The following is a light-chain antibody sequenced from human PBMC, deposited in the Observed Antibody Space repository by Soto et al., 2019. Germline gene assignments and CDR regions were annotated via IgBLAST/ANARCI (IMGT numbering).Light chain of an antibody. Sequence: QAVLTQPPSVSAAPGQKVTISCSGSNSNIGNNFVSWYQLLPGTAPKLLIYDTTKRPSGIPDRFSGSKSGTSATLGITGLQTGDEADYYCGTWDYSLTAVVFGGGTKLTVL. CDR3: GTWDYSLTAVV. CDR1: NSNIGNNF. CDR2: DTT. J-gene: IGLJ2*01. V-gene: IGLV1-51*01.